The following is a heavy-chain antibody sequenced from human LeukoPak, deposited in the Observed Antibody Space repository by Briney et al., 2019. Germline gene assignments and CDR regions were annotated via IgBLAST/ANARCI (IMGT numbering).Heavy chain of an antibody. J-gene: IGHJ6*02. Sequence: GGSLRLSSAASGFTFSSYGMHWVRQAPGKGLEWVAVIWYDGSNKYYADSVKGRFTISRDNSKNTLYLQMNSLRAEDTAVYYCARDPDYGSGSYYTLYYYYGMDVWGQGTTVTVSS. D-gene: IGHD3-10*01. CDR2: IWYDGSNK. CDR3: ARDPDYGSGSYYTLYYYYGMDV. CDR1: GFTFSSYG. V-gene: IGHV3-33*01.